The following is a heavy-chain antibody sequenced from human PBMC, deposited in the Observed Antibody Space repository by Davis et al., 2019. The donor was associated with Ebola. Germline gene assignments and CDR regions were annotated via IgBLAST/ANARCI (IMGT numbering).Heavy chain of an antibody. V-gene: IGHV1-2*04. CDR1: GYTFTSYA. CDR3: ARAQWELTETYYYYGMDV. J-gene: IGHJ6*02. Sequence: AASVKVSCKASGYTFTSYAMHWVRQAPGQGLEWMGWINPNSGGTNYAQKFQGWVTMTRDTSISTAYMELSRLRSDDTAVYYCARAQWELTETYYYYGMDVWGQGTTVTVSS. D-gene: IGHD1-26*01. CDR2: INPNSGGT.